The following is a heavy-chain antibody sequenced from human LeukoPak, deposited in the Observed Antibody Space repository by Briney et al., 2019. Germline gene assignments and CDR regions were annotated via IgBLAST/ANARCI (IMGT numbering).Heavy chain of an antibody. CDR3: PRDVRLLWLGEFKDDAFDI. V-gene: IGHV1-46*01. D-gene: IGHD3-10*01. J-gene: IGHJ3*02. CDR1: GYTFTSYY. CDR2: INPSGGST. Sequence: ASVTVSCTASGYTFTSYYMHWVRQAPGQGLEWMGIINPSGGSTRYAQKFQGRVTMSRDTSTRTVYIELSSLRSEGTVVYYCPRDVRLLWLGEFKDDAFDIWGQGTMVTVSS.